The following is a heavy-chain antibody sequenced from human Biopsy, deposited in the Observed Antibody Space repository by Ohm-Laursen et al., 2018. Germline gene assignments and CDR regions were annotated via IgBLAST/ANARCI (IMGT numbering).Heavy chain of an antibody. Sequence: PSDTLSLTCNVSGGSLSLSYWSWIRQPPGKGLEWIGYIYSSGVTDYNPSLKSRVTISLDTSKNQFSLTLTSVTVADTAIYYCARRPYTRDNWFDPWGQGTLVTVSS. V-gene: IGHV4-4*08. CDR3: ARRPYTRDNWFDP. CDR1: GGSLSLSY. J-gene: IGHJ5*02. CDR2: IYSSGVT. D-gene: IGHD2-2*01.